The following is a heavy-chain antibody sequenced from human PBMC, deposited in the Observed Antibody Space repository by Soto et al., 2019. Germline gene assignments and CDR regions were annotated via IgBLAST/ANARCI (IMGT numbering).Heavy chain of an antibody. V-gene: IGHV3-33*01. CDR3: ARESSSWPYFDY. CDR2: IWYDGSNK. CDR1: GFTFSSYG. J-gene: IGHJ4*02. Sequence: LRLSCAASGFTFSSYGMHWVRQAPGKGLEWVAVIWYDGSNKYYADSVKGRFTISRDNSKNTLYLQMNSLRAEDTAVYYCARESSSWPYFDYWGQGTLVTVSS. D-gene: IGHD6-13*01.